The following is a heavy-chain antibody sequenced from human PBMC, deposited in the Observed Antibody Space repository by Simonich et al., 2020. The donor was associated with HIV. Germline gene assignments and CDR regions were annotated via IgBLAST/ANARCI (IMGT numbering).Heavy chain of an antibody. CDR1: GFIFSSYE. J-gene: IGHJ3*02. D-gene: IGHD1-26*01. CDR3: ARGWEPGAFDI. V-gene: IGHV3-48*03. Sequence: EVQLVESGGGLVQPGGSLRLSCAVSGFIFSSYEMNWVRQAPGKGLEWVSYISSRGSTIYYADSVKGRFTISRDNAKNSLYLQMNSLRAEDTAVYYCARGWEPGAFDIWGQGTMVTVSS. CDR2: ISSRGSTI.